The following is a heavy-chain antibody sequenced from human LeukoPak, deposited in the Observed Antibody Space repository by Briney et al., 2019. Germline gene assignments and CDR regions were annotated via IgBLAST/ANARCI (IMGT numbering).Heavy chain of an antibody. CDR1: GFTFSSYG. CDR3: ARDPSTIAVAGLDY. D-gene: IGHD6-19*01. CDR2: IWYDGSNK. Sequence: GGSLRLSCAASGFTFSSYGMHWVRQAPGKGLEWVAVIWYDGSNKYFADSVKGRFTISRDNSKNTLYLQMNSLRAEDTAVYYCARDPSTIAVAGLDYWGQGTLVTVSS. V-gene: IGHV3-33*01. J-gene: IGHJ4*02.